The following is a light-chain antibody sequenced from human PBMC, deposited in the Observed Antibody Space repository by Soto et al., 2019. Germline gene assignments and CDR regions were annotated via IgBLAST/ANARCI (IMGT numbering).Light chain of an antibody. V-gene: IGLV2-14*01. CDR3: SSYASGSIYV. CDR2: EVG. J-gene: IGLJ1*01. Sequence: QSALTQPASVSGSPGQSITISCTGTSSDVGAFNYVSWYLQYPGKAPKLMIYEVGNRPSGVSHRFSGSKSGNTASLTISGLQAEDEADYYCSSYASGSIYVFGTGTKLTVL. CDR1: SSDVGAFNY.